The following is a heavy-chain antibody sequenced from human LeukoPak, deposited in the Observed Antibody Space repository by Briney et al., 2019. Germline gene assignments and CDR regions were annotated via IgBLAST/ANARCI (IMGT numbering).Heavy chain of an antibody. J-gene: IGHJ5*02. CDR2: INPNNGGT. V-gene: IGHV1-2*06. D-gene: IGHD2-8*01. CDR3: ARVGVDLWFDP. Sequence: ASVKVSCKASGYTFTGYYIHWLRQAPGQGLEWMGRINPNNGGTNYAQKSQGRVTMTRDTSISTAYMELSRLKSDDTAVYYCARVGVDLWFDPWGQGTLVTASS. CDR1: GYTFTGYY.